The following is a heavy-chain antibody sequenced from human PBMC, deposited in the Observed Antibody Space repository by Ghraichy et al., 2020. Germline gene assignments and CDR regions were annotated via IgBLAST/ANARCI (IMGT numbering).Heavy chain of an antibody. D-gene: IGHD6-25*01. J-gene: IGHJ4*02. Sequence: GGSLRLSCAASGFTFSHYWMHWVRQAPGKGLLWISRITGDEVTTHYADSVRGRFTVSRDNAKNTVYLQMNSLTAADTAVYYCARDLHVAAADFWGQGTLVTVSS. CDR2: ITGDEVTT. V-gene: IGHV3-74*01. CDR1: GFTFSHYW. CDR3: ARDLHVAAADF.